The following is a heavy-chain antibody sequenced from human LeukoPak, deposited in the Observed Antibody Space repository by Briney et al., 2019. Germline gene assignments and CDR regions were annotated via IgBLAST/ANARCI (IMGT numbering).Heavy chain of an antibody. V-gene: IGHV3-13*01. D-gene: IGHD3-3*01. J-gene: IGHJ3*02. CDR2: IGTAGDT. CDR1: GFTFSSYD. Sequence: GGSLRLSCAASGFTFSSYDMHWVRQATGKGLEWVSAIGTAGDTYYPGSVKGRFTISRENAKNSLYLQMNSLRAEDTAVYYCARTRREEWLLCRGDAFDIWGQGTMVTVSS. CDR3: ARTRREEWLLCRGDAFDI.